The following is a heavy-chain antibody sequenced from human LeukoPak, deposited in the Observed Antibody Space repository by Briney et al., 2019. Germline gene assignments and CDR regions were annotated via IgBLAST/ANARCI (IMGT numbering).Heavy chain of an antibody. CDR3: ARGPRFDSSGYYYFDY. CDR2: IYYSGTT. D-gene: IGHD3-22*01. V-gene: IGHV4-59*01. Sequence: PSETLSVTCTVPGGSISSYYWRWIRQPPGKGLEWIGYIYYSGTTKYNPSLMSRVTISLDTSKSQFSLKLSSVTAADTAVYYCARGPRFDSSGYYYFDYWGQGTLVTVSS. J-gene: IGHJ4*02. CDR1: GGSISSYY.